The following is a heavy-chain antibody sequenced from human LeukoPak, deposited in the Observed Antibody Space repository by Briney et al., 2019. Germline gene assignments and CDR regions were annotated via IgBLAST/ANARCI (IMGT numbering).Heavy chain of an antibody. D-gene: IGHD2-15*01. CDR2: ISGSGGST. V-gene: IGHV3-23*01. J-gene: IGHJ4*02. Sequence: GGSLRLPCAASGFTFSNYAMSWVRQAPGKGLEWVSVISGSGGSTYHADSVKGRFTISRDNSNNTLYLQMNSLRAEDTAIYYCAKVRSAVVAAATNYWGQGTLVTVSS. CDR1: GFTFSNYA. CDR3: AKVRSAVVAAATNY.